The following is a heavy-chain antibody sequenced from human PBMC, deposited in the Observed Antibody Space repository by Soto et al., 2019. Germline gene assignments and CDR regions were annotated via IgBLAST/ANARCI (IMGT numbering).Heavy chain of an antibody. CDR2: ISDDGDKR. CDR1: GFTFSNYG. CDR3: AKARVRIVGANSFDY. J-gene: IGHJ4*02. Sequence: GGSLRLSCVGSGFTFSNYGMHWVRQPPGKGLEWVALISDDGDKRYYADSVRGRLIISRDNSKDTLYLQMNSLGPDDTAVYFCAKARVRIVGANSFDYWGQGTPVTVSS. V-gene: IGHV3-30*18. D-gene: IGHD1-26*01.